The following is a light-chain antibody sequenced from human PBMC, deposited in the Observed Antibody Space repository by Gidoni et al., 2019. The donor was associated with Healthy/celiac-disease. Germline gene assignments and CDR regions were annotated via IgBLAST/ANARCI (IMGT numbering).Light chain of an antibody. J-gene: IGKJ4*01. Sequence: DMQRTQSPSSLSASVGDRVTITCQASQDISNYLNWYQQKPGKAPKLLIYDASNLETGVPSKFRGRGSGTYFTFTISRLQPEDSATFFCQQYDNLLALTFGGGTKVEIK. CDR3: QQYDNLLALT. CDR2: DAS. V-gene: IGKV1-33*01. CDR1: QDISNY.